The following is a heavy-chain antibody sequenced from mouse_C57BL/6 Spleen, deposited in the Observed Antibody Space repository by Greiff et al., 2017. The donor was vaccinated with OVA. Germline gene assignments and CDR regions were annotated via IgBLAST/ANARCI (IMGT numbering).Heavy chain of an antibody. CDR1: GFTFSDYY. Sequence: EVKLVESEGGLVQPGSSMKLSCTASGFTFSDYYMAWVRQVPEKGLEWVANINYDGSSTYYLDSLKSRFIFSRDNAKNILYLQMSSLKSEDTATYYCARDETGGAWFAYWGQGTLVTVSA. D-gene: IGHD4-1*01. J-gene: IGHJ3*01. V-gene: IGHV5-16*01. CDR2: INYDGSST. CDR3: ARDETGGAWFAY.